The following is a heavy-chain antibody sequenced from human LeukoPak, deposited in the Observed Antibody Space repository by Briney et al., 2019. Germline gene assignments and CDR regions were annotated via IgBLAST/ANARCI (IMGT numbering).Heavy chain of an antibody. D-gene: IGHD3-22*01. J-gene: IGHJ3*02. V-gene: IGHV4-4*07. Sequence: PSETLSLTCTVSGGSISSYYWSWIRQPAGKGLEWIGRIYTSGSTNYNPSLKSRVTISVDRSKNQFSLKLSSVTAADTAVYYCARETRITMIVVAQEDAFDIWGQGTMVTVSS. CDR3: ARETRITMIVVAQEDAFDI. CDR1: GGSISSYY. CDR2: IYTSGST.